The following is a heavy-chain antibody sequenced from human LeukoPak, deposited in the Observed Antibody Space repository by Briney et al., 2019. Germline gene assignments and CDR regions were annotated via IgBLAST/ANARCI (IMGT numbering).Heavy chain of an antibody. CDR3: ARVKGDHMRGYFDL. J-gene: IGHJ2*01. CDR1: GFIFSTYD. CDR2: IGTAGDR. V-gene: IGHV3-13*04. Sequence: GGSLRLSCAASGFIFSTYDMHWVRQATGKGLEWVSAIGTAGDRYYPDSVKGRFTISRENAENSLYLQMNSLRAGDTAVYYCARVKGDHMRGYFDLWGRGTLVTVSS. D-gene: IGHD1-14*01.